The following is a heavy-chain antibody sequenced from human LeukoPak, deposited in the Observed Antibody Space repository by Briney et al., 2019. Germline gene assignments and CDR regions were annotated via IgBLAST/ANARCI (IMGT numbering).Heavy chain of an antibody. V-gene: IGHV4-4*07. CDR1: GGSISSYY. CDR2: IYNSGST. J-gene: IGHJ5*02. D-gene: IGHD6-19*01. Sequence: SETLSLTCTVSGGSISSYYWSWIRQPAGKRLEWIGRIYNSGSTNYNPSLKSRVTMSVDTSKNQFSLKLSSVTAADTAVYYCAREIAVAGLRDWFDPWGQGTLVTVSS. CDR3: AREIAVAGLRDWFDP.